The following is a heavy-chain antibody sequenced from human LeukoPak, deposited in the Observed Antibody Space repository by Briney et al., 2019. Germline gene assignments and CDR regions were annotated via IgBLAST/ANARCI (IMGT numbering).Heavy chain of an antibody. CDR3: AKDSHNGYFDY. CDR2: IGGGDYST. Sequence: GGSLRLSCAASGFSLNTYGMSWVRQPPGEGLEWVSGIGGGDYSTYYADSLKGRFTISKDTSKNTLYLQVNSLTAGDTAVYYCAKDSHNGYFDYWGQGTLVTVSS. V-gene: IGHV3-23*01. D-gene: IGHD2-8*01. CDR1: GFSLNTYG. J-gene: IGHJ4*02.